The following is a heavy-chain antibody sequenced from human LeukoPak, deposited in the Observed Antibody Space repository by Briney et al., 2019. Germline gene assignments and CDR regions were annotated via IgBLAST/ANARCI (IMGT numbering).Heavy chain of an antibody. V-gene: IGHV4-59*08. Sequence: SETLSLTCAVFGGSFSTYYWSWIRQPPGKRLEWIGYIYHSGSTNYNSSLKSRVTISVDTSKNQFSLKLSSVTAADTAVYYCARHAAFAEYQSHLTHFDYWGQGTLVTVSS. CDR1: GGSFSTYY. CDR2: IYHSGST. D-gene: IGHD2-2*01. J-gene: IGHJ4*02. CDR3: ARHAAFAEYQSHLTHFDY.